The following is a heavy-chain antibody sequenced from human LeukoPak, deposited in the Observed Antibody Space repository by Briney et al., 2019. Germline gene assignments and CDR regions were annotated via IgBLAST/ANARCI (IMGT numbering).Heavy chain of an antibody. D-gene: IGHD3-22*01. CDR1: GFTFSSHS. CDR3: ARDSSGYYWAAENFDY. V-gene: IGHV3-21*01. Sequence: TGGSLRLSCAASGFTFSSHSMNWXRQAPGKGLEWVSSXXRSSRYIYYADSVKGRFTISRDNAKNSLYLQMNSLRAEDTAVYYCARDSSGYYWAAENFDYWGQGTLVTVSS. J-gene: IGHJ4*02. CDR2: XXRSSRYI.